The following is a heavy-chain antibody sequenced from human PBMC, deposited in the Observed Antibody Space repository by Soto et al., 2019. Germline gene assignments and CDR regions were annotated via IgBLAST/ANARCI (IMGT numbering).Heavy chain of an antibody. J-gene: IGHJ3*02. Sequence: ESVGGLVKPGGSLRLSCAASGFTFSSYSMNWVRQAPGKGLEWVSSISSSSSYIYYADSVKGRFTISRDNAKNSLYLQMNSLRAEDTAVYYCARDAGATSVAFDIWGQGTMVTVSS. V-gene: IGHV3-21*01. CDR2: ISSSSSYI. CDR3: ARDAGATSVAFDI. D-gene: IGHD1-26*01. CDR1: GFTFSSYS.